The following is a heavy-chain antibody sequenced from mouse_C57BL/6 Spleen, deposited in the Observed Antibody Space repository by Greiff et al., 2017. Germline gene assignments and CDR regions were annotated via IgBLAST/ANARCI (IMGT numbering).Heavy chain of an antibody. CDR2: ISSGSSTI. J-gene: IGHJ2*01. D-gene: IGHD1-1*01. V-gene: IGHV5-17*01. CDR1: GFTFSDYG. Sequence: EVQVVESGGGLVKPGGSLKLSCAASGFTFSDYGMHWVRQAPEKGLEWVAYISSGSSTIYYADTVKGRFTISRNNAKNTLFLQMTSLRSEDTAMYYCAREGPLRFDYWGQGTTLTVSS. CDR3: AREGPLRFDY.